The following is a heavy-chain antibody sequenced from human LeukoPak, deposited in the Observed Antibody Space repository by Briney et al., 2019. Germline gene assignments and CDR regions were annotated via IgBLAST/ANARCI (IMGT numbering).Heavy chain of an antibody. CDR1: GGSLSGYF. V-gene: IGHV4-34*01. CDR2: ISHSGGT. J-gene: IGHJ1*01. Sequence: SETLSLTCAVYGGSLSGYFWSWIRQPPGKGLQWIGEISHSGGTNYNPSLKSRVTISVDTSKNQFSLKLSSVTAADTAVYFCASPRGDDSGGYYTWYFHHWGQGILVTVSS. CDR3: ASPRGDDSGGYYTWYFHH. D-gene: IGHD3-22*01.